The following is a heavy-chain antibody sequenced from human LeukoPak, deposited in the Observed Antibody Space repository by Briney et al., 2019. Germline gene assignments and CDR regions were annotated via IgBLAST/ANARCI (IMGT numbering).Heavy chain of an antibody. J-gene: IGHJ4*02. Sequence: SETLSLTCTVSGYSISSGYFWGWMRQPPGKGLEWIGSIYQSETAHYNPSFKSRVTMSLESAKNQLSLKLRSVTAADTAVYYCARGHWEQDTSTYAYWGQGSLVTVSS. CDR3: ARGHWEQDTSTYAY. D-gene: IGHD1-26*01. CDR2: IYQSETA. CDR1: GYSISSGYF. V-gene: IGHV4-38-2*02.